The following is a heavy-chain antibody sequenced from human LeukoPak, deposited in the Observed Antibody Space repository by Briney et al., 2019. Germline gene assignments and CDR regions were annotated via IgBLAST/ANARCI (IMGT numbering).Heavy chain of an antibody. CDR1: GFTFSSYG. D-gene: IGHD2-2*01. J-gene: IGHJ6*03. CDR3: ARGGCSSTSCSPSYYYYYMDV. V-gene: IGHV3-33*01. CDR2: IWYDGSNK. Sequence: GGSLRLSCAASGFTFSSYGMHWVRQAPGKGLEWVAVIWYDGSNKYYADSVKGRFTISRDNSKNTLYLQMNSLRAEDTAVYYCARGGCSSTSCSPSYYYYYMDVWGKGTTVTVSS.